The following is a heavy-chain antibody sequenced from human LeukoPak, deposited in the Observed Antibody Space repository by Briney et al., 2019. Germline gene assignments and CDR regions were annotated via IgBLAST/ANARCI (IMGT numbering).Heavy chain of an antibody. CDR2: ISSSSSTI. CDR1: GFTFSAAW. CDR3: AKDWSYHYTVDY. V-gene: IGHV3-48*01. D-gene: IGHD3-16*02. Sequence: GGSLRLSCAASGFTFSAAWMSWVRQAPGKGLEWVSYISSSSSTIYYADSVKGRFIISRDNAKNTLYLQMNSLRPEDTAVYYCAKDWSYHYTVDYWGQGTLVTVSS. J-gene: IGHJ4*02.